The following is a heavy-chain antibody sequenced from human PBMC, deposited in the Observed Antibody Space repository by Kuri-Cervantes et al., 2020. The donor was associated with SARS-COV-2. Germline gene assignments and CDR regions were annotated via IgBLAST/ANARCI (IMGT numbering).Heavy chain of an antibody. CDR3: AKDPVYYYYYMDV. CDR2: IRSKANSYAT. V-gene: IGHV3-73*01. Sequence: GGSLRLSCAASGFTFSGSAMHWVRQASGKGLEWVGRIRSKANSYATAYAASVKGRFTISRDNSKNTLYLQMNSLRAEDTAVYYCAKDPVYYYYYMDVWGKGTTVTVSS. J-gene: IGHJ6*03. CDR1: GFTFSGSA.